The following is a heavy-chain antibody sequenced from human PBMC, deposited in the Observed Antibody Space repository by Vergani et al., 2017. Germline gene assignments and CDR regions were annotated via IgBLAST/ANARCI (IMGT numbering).Heavy chain of an antibody. J-gene: IGHJ4*02. CDR1: GFTVSSNY. CDR2: IYSGGST. D-gene: IGHD3-3*01. V-gene: IGHV3-66*02. Sequence: ELQLVESGGGLVQPGGSLRLSCAASGFTVSSNYMSWVRQAPGKGLEWVSVIYSGGSTYYADSVKGRFTISRDNSKNTLYLQMNSLRAEDTAVYYCASGGYYSGSYFDYWGQGTLVTVSS. CDR3: ASGGYYSGSYFDY.